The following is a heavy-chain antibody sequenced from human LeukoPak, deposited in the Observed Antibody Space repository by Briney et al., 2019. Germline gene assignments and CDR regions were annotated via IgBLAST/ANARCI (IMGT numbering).Heavy chain of an antibody. Sequence: GGSLRLSCAASGFTFDDYAMHWVRQAPGKGLEWVSLISGDGGSTYYADSVKGRFTISRDNSENSLYLQMNSLRTEDTALYYCAKALYDYVWGSFFDYWGQGTLVTVSS. V-gene: IGHV3-43*02. D-gene: IGHD3-16*01. CDR1: GFTFDDYA. CDR2: ISGDGGST. J-gene: IGHJ4*02. CDR3: AKALYDYVWGSFFDY.